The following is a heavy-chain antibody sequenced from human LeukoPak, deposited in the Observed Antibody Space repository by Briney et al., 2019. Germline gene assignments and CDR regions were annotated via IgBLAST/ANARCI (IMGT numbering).Heavy chain of an antibody. J-gene: IGHJ4*02. CDR2: IYSGGST. D-gene: IGHD1-1*01. CDR1: GFTVSSNH. V-gene: IGHV3-53*01. CDR3: ARGPAGYN. Sequence: GGSLRLSCAASGFTVSSNHMSWVRQTPGKGLEWVSVIYSGGSTDYADSVKGRFTISRDNSKNTLYLQMNSLRAEDTAVYHCARGPAGYNWGQGTLVTVSS.